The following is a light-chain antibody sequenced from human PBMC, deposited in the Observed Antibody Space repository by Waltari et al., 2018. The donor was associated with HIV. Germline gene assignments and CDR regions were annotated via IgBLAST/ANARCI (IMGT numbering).Light chain of an antibody. V-gene: IGKV1-9*01. CDR2: SAS. Sequence: DIQLTQSQSFVSASVGDRITVICRASQGIGSSLAWYQQKTGRAPKLLIYSASTLQSGVPSRFSGSGGGTEFTLTIDGLQAEDFATYYCQQLKNYPRTFGQGTKVEIK. CDR3: QQLKNYPRT. J-gene: IGKJ1*01. CDR1: QGIGSS.